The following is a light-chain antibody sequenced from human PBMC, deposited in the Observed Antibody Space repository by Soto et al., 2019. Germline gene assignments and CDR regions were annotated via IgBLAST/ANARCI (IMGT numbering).Light chain of an antibody. J-gene: IGKJ4*01. CDR1: QSVSSY. CDR3: QQRSNGLT. Sequence: EIVLPQSPATLSLSPGERATLSCRASQSVSSYLAWYQQKPGQAPRLLIYDASNRATGIPARFSGSGSGTDFTLTISSLEPEDFAVYYCQQRSNGLTFGGGTKV. CDR2: DAS. V-gene: IGKV3-11*01.